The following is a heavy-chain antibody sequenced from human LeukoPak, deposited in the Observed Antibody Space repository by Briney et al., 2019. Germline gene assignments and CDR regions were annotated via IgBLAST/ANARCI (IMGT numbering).Heavy chain of an antibody. CDR1: GGSISSYY. Sequence: PSETLSLTCTVSGGSISSYYWSWIRQPAGKGLEWIGRIYTSGSTNYNPSLKSRVTMSVDTSKNQFSLKLSSVTAADTAVYYCARDYYDSSGYYLIQHWGQGTLVTVSS. CDR3: ARDYYDSSGYYLIQH. CDR2: IYTSGST. D-gene: IGHD3-22*01. V-gene: IGHV4-4*07. J-gene: IGHJ1*01.